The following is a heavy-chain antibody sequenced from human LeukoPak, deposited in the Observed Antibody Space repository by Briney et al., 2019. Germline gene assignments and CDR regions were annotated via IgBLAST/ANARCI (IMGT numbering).Heavy chain of an antibody. CDR2: IWYDGSNK. D-gene: IGHD6-25*01. Sequence: GGSLRLSCAASGFTFSSYGMHWVRQAPGKGLGWVAVIWYDGSNKYYADSVKGRLTISRDNSKNTLYLQMNSLRAEDTAMYYCAKERPYSGYYLDFWGQGTLVTVSS. CDR3: AKERPYSGYYLDF. CDR1: GFTFSSYG. V-gene: IGHV3-30*02. J-gene: IGHJ4*02.